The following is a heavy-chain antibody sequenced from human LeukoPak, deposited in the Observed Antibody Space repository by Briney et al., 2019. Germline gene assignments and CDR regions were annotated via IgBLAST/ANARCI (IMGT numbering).Heavy chain of an antibody. CDR1: GYTFTGYY. CDR2: INPNSGVT. J-gene: IGHJ4*02. CDR3: ARDRLPYCSGGSCSLGY. V-gene: IGHV1-2*02. Sequence: ASVTVSCKASGYTFTGYYMHWVRQAPGQGLEWMGWINPNSGVTNYAQKLQGRVTMTTDTSTSTAYMELRSLRSDDTAVYYCARDRLPYCSGGSCSLGYWGQGTLVTVSS. D-gene: IGHD2-15*01.